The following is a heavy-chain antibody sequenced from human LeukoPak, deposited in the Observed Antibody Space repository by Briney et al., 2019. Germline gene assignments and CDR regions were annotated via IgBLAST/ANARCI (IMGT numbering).Heavy chain of an antibody. J-gene: IGHJ3*02. CDR3: ATGVITMVRGVKADI. Sequence: ASVKVSCKVSGYTLTELSMHWVRQAPGRGLEWMGGFDPEDGETIYAQKFQGRVTMTEDTSTDTAYMELSSLRSEDTAVYYCATGVITMVRGVKADIWGQGTMVTVSS. D-gene: IGHD3-10*01. V-gene: IGHV1-24*01. CDR1: GYTLTELS. CDR2: FDPEDGET.